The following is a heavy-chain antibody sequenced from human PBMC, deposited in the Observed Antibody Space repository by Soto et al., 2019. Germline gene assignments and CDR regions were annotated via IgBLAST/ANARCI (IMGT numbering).Heavy chain of an antibody. J-gene: IGHJ3*02. Sequence: SETLSLTCTVSGGSISSDYWSWIRQSPGKGLEWIGYIYSRGNTNYNPSLKSRVTISVDTSKTQFSLNLSSVTAADTAVYYCARGRPRDAYHSGHIAFDICGQGKMVTVPS. CDR1: GGSISSDY. CDR3: ARGRPRDAYHSGHIAFDI. CDR2: IYSRGNT. D-gene: IGHD3-10*01. V-gene: IGHV4-59*01.